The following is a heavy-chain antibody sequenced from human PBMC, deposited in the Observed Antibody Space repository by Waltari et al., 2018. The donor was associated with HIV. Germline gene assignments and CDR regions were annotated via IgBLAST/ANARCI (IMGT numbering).Heavy chain of an antibody. CDR2: IDSNATT. D-gene: IGHD3-22*01. CDR1: GFAVITNY. CDR3: ATVLVRTSWVITTAPFDY. V-gene: IGHV3-53*01. Sequence: EVQLVESGGGLIQPGGSLRLACAASGFAVITNYMSWVRQAPGKGLEWVSLIDSNATTYYADSVKGRFTISRDNSKNTLYLQMNSLRADDTAVYFCATVLVRTSWVITTAPFDYWGQGTLVTVSS. J-gene: IGHJ4*02.